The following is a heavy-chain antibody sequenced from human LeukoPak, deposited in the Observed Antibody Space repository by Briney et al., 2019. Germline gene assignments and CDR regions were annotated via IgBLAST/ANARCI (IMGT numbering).Heavy chain of an antibody. CDR2: IIPIFCTA. D-gene: IGHD2-2*01. CDR1: GGTFSSYA. J-gene: IGHJ4*02. CDR3: ARDSHCSSTSCYPDY. V-gene: IGHV1-69*13. Sequence: SVKVSCKGSGGTFSSYAISGVREAPGQGLEWVGGIIPIFCTANYPQKFQGRVTITADESTSTAYIELSSLRSEDTAVYYCARDSHCSSTSCYPDYWGQGTLVTVSS.